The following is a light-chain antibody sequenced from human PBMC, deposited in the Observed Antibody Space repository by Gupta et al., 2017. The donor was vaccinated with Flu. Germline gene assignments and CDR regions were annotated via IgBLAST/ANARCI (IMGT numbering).Light chain of an antibody. J-gene: IGKJ4*01. CDR1: QAVTSGS. V-gene: IGKV3-20*01. Sequence: PGTLSLSPGERATLSCRASQAVTSGSLSWYQQKPGQTPRLLIYGASSRATGIPDRFTGSGSGTDFSLTINRLEPEDFAVYYWQQDGVSFIFGGGTKVEIK. CDR3: QQDGVSFI. CDR2: GAS.